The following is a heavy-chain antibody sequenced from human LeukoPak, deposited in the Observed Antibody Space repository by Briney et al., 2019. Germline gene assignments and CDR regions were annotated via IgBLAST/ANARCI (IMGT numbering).Heavy chain of an antibody. J-gene: IGHJ3*02. CDR2: ISYDGSNK. Sequence: GGSLRLSCAASGSTFSSYGMHWVRQAPGKGLEWVAVISYDGSNKYYADSVKGRFTISRDNSKNTLYLQMNSLRAEDTAVYYCASEGIAAAADIWGQGTMVTVSS. V-gene: IGHV3-30*03. CDR1: GSTFSSYG. D-gene: IGHD6-13*01. CDR3: ASEGIAAAADI.